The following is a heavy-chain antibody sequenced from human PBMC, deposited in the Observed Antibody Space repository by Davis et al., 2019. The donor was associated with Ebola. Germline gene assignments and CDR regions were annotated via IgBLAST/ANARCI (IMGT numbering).Heavy chain of an antibody. D-gene: IGHD5-18*01. CDR2: ISADGQTT. J-gene: IGHJ6*03. Sequence: GESLKISCAASGFTFSSYGMHWVRQAPGKRLEYVSAISADGQTTYPADSLKDRFSISRDNSKNTLFLQMTSLRPDDTAVYYCVKDHGYKPFYYFYIDVWGRGTTVTVSS. CDR3: VKDHGYKPFYYFYIDV. V-gene: IGHV3-64D*06. CDR1: GFTFSSYG.